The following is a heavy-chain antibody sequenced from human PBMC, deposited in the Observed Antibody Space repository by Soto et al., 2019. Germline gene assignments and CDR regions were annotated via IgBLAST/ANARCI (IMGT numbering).Heavy chain of an antibody. V-gene: IGHV3-66*01. Sequence: EVQLVASGGGLVQPGGSLRLSCAASGFSVSSLYMTWVRQAPGKGLQWVAVISSDDNTYYADSVKGRFTISRDTSRNTLYLDMNSLRAEDTAVYYCARDTFGGAYDFLHGGQGTLVTVSS. CDR3: ARDTFGGAYDFLH. CDR2: ISSDDNT. J-gene: IGHJ4*02. CDR1: GFSVSSLY. D-gene: IGHD3-3*01.